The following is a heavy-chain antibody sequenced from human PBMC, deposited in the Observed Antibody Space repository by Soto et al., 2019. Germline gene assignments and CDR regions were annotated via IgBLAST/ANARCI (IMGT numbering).Heavy chain of an antibody. J-gene: IGHJ6*02. CDR1: GGTFSNYA. D-gene: IGHD6-19*01. Sequence: QVQLVQSGAEVKKPGSSVKVSCKVSGGTFSNYAIDWVRLAPGHGLEWMGGIVPIFGTTYYTQKFQGRATIIADDSTTTVYLAMSSLRSEDTAIYYCARVEAVAGLYNYPGLDVWGQGTAVTVSS. V-gene: IGHV1-69*12. CDR3: ARVEAVAGLYNYPGLDV. CDR2: IVPIFGTT.